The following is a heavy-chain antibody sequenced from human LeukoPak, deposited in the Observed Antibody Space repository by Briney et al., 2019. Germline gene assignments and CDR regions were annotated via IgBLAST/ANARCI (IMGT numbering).Heavy chain of an antibody. CDR1: GFTFSSYG. D-gene: IGHD6-13*01. V-gene: IGHV3-23*01. CDR3: AKIPRGVGAAAGTFFDY. CDR2: ISGSGGNT. J-gene: IGHJ4*02. Sequence: GGTLRLSCAASGFTFSSYGMSWVRQAPGKGLEWVSGISGSGGNTYYADSVKGRFTISRDNSKNTLYLQRNSLRAEDTAVYYCAKIPRGVGAAAGTFFDYWGQGTLVTVSS.